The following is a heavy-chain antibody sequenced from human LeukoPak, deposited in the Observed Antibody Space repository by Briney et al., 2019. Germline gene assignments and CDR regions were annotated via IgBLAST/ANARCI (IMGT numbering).Heavy chain of an antibody. D-gene: IGHD3-3*01. J-gene: IGHJ4*02. CDR3: ARDRAWNYFDY. CDR2: ISNDGSRK. CDR1: GFTFSRHG. Sequence: GGSLRLSCAPSGFTFSRHGMHWVRQAPGKGLEWVAIISNDGSRKYYAHSVEGRFTISRDNSKDTLYLQMDSLRAEDTAVYYCARDRAWNYFDYWGQGTLVTVSS. V-gene: IGHV3-30*03.